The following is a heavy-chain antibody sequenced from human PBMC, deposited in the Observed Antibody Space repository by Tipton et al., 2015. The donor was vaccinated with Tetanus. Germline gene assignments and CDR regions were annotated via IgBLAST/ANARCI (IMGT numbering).Heavy chain of an antibody. CDR3: ARGPTATSDY. CDR1: GGSISSGSYY. J-gene: IGHJ4*02. V-gene: IGHV4-30-4*08. CDR2: IDHSGSA. Sequence: TLSLTCTVSGGSISSGSYYWSWIRQHPGKGLEWIGYIDHSGSAYYNPSLKSRITISMDTSRNQFSLNLSSVTAADTAVYYCARGPTATSDYWGQGTLVTVSS.